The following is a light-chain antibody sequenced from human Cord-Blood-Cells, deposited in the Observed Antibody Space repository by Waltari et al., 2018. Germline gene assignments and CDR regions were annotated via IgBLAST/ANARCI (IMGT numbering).Light chain of an antibody. CDR3: QQYYSTPWT. CDR1: QSVLYSSNNKNY. Sequence: DIVMTQSPDSLAVSLGERATINCKSSQSVLYSSNNKNYLAWYQQKPGQPHKLLIYWASTRESGVPDRFSGSGSGTDFTLTISSLRAEDVAVYYCQQYYSTPWTFGQGTKVEIK. V-gene: IGKV4-1*01. J-gene: IGKJ1*01. CDR2: WAS.